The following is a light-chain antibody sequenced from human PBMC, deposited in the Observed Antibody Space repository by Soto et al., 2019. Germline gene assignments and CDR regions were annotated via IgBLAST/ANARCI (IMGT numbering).Light chain of an antibody. CDR1: SSDVGGYNY. CDR3: SSYTSSSTVV. J-gene: IGLJ2*01. CDR2: EVS. Sequence: QSVLTQPASVSGSPGQSITISFTGTSSDVGGYNYVSWYQQHPGKAPKLMIYEVSNRPSGVSNRFSGSKSGNTASLTISGLQAEDEADYYCSSYTSSSTVVFGGGTTLTVL. V-gene: IGLV2-14*01.